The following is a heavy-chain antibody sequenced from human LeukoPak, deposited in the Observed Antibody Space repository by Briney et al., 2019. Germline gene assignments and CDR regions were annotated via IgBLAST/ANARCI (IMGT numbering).Heavy chain of an antibody. V-gene: IGHV5-51*01. Sequence: GESLKISCKGSGYSFTSYWIGWVRQMPGKGLEWMGIIYPGDSDTRYSPSFQGQVTISADKSISTAYLQWSSLKASDSAMYYCARHIDVVGANLDYWGQGTLVTVSS. J-gene: IGHJ4*02. CDR3: ARHIDVVGANLDY. CDR2: IYPGDSDT. CDR1: GYSFTSYW. D-gene: IGHD1-26*01.